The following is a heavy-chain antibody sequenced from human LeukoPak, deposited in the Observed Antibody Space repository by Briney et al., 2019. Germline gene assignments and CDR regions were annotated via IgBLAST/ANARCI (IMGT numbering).Heavy chain of an antibody. CDR3: ARGLTWDAFDI. J-gene: IGHJ3*02. V-gene: IGHV1-2*02. CDR1: GYTFTGYN. CDR2: FNPNSGGT. Sequence: ASVKVSCKASGYTFTGYNMQWVRQAPGQGLEWLGWFNPNSGGTNYAQKFQGRVTMTRDTSVTTAYMELSRLRSDDTAVYYWARGLTWDAFDIWGQGTMVTVSS.